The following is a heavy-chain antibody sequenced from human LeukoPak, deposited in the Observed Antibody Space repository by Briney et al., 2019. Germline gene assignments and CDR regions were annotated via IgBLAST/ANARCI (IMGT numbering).Heavy chain of an antibody. J-gene: IGHJ4*02. CDR3: AKACISGPFGGVMGY. V-gene: IGHV3-30*02. D-gene: IGHD3-16*01. Sequence: PGGSLRLSCAASGFTFSSYSMNWVRQAPGKGLEWVAFIRYDGSNKYYADSVKGRFTISRDNSKNTLYLQMNSLRAEDTAAYYCAKACISGPFGGVMGYWRQGTLVTVSS. CDR1: GFTFSSYS. CDR2: IRYDGSNK.